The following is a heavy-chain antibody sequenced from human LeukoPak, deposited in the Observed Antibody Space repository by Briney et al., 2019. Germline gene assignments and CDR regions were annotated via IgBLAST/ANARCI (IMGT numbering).Heavy chain of an antibody. CDR2: IRAYSGNT. CDR3: ASGLRMRQKWLVGY. CDR1: GYTFTSYG. Sequence: EASVKVSCKASGYTFTSYGISWVRQAPAQGLEWMGWIRAYSGNTKYAQKLQGRVTMPTDTSTSTAYMELSSLRSEHTAVYYCASGLRMRQKWLVGYWGQGTLVTVSS. J-gene: IGHJ4*02. D-gene: IGHD6-19*01. V-gene: IGHV1-18*01.